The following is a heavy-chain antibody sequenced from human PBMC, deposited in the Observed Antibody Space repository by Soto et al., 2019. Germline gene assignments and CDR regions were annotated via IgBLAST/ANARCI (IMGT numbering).Heavy chain of an antibody. CDR3: ARDQNGSGNYYTRYFDY. V-gene: IGHV4-31*03. CDR1: GGSISSGGYY. D-gene: IGHD3-10*01. CDR2: IYYSGIT. Sequence: SETLSLTCTVSGGSISSGGYYWSWIRQHPGKGLEWIGYIYYSGITYYNPSLKSRVTISVDKSKNQFSLNLSSVTAADTAVYYCARDQNGSGNYYTRYFDYWGQGTLVTVSS. J-gene: IGHJ4*02.